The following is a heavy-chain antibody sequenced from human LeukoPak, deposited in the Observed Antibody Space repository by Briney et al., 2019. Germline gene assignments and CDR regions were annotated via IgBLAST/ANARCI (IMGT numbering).Heavy chain of an antibody. CDR3: ARGDGSSWYGRAYYFGY. Sequence: SETLSLTCAVYGGSFSGYYWSWIRQPPGKGLEWIGEINHSGSTNYNPSLKSRVTISVDTSKNQFSLKLSSVTAADTAVYYCARGDGSSWYGRAYYFGYWGQGTLVTVSS. CDR2: INHSGST. CDR1: GGSFSGYY. J-gene: IGHJ4*02. D-gene: IGHD6-13*01. V-gene: IGHV4-34*01.